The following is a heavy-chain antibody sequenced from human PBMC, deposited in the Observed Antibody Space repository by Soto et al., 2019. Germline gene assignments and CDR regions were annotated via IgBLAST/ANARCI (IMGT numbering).Heavy chain of an antibody. CDR2: IFSGGDT. D-gene: IGHD4-17*01. CDR3: ATGDDYGGPKLGA. CDR1: GFTVSCNY. Sequence: GYLSLSCAASGFTVSCNYMGWVRQAPGRGLEWVSVIFSGGDTYYAGSVRGRFTISRDNSKNTLYLQMNSLMAEDTAVYFCATGDDYGGPKLGAWGQGTLVTVSS. J-gene: IGHJ5*02. V-gene: IGHV3-53*01.